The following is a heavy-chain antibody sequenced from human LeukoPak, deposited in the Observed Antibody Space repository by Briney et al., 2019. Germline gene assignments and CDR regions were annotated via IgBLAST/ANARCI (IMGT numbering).Heavy chain of an antibody. J-gene: IGHJ4*02. CDR1: GLTFRTTW. V-gene: IGHV3-74*01. CDR2: MNGEGTTI. CDR3: ATARNFRFEY. Sequence: GGSLRLYCASSGLTFRTTWMHWVRHAPGNGLIWVSRMNGEGTTIDYADSVKGRFTVSRDYAKNTLFLQMNNLRTEDTALYFCATARNFRFEYWGQGSLVIVSA. D-gene: IGHD1-7*01.